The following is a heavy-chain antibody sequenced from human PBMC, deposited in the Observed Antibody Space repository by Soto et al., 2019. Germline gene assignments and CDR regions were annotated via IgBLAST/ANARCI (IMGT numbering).Heavy chain of an antibody. CDR2: IRDKANSYAT. CDR1: GFTFSGSA. D-gene: IGHD2-21*02. Sequence: EVQLVESGGGLVQPGGSLKLSCAASGFTFSGSAMHWVRQASGKGLEWVGRIRDKANSYATAYTASVKGRFTISRDDSKNTAYLQMNSLKTKDTAVYYCTRLYCGGDCDFDSWGQGTLVTVSS. J-gene: IGHJ4*02. V-gene: IGHV3-73*02. CDR3: TRLYCGGDCDFDS.